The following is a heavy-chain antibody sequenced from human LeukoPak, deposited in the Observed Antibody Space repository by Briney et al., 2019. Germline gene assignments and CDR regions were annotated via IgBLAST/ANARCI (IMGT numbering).Heavy chain of an antibody. Sequence: GGSLRLSCAASGFTFSTFSMNWARQTPGKGLEWVSAISGSGSDIYYADSVKGRFTISGDNPKRSLYLQMNSLRAEDTAVYYCARRTFPNDAFDVWGQGTVVTVSS. V-gene: IGHV3-21*01. CDR2: ISGSGSDI. CDR1: GFTFSTFS. D-gene: IGHD1-7*01. J-gene: IGHJ3*01. CDR3: ARRTFPNDAFDV.